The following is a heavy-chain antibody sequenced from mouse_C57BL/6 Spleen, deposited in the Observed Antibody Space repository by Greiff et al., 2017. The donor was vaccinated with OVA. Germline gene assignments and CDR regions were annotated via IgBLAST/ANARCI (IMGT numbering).Heavy chain of an antibody. Sequence: QVQLQQSGAELVRPGTSVKMSCKASGYTFTNYWIGWAKQRPGHGLEWIGDIYPGGGYTNYNEKFKGKATLNADKSSSTAYMQFSSLTSEDSAIYYCARRDSSGYDYAMDYWGQGTSVTVSS. V-gene: IGHV1-63*01. CDR3: ARRDSSGYDYAMDY. J-gene: IGHJ4*01. CDR2: IYPGGGYT. CDR1: GYTFTNYW. D-gene: IGHD3-2*02.